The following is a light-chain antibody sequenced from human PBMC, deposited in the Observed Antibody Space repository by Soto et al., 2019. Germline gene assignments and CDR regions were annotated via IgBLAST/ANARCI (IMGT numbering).Light chain of an antibody. CDR3: SLYTSTNFVI. V-gene: IGLV2-14*03. CDR2: DVS. J-gene: IGLJ2*01. CDR1: SSDIGDYKY. Sequence: QSALTQPASVSGSPGQSITISCTVSSSDIGDYKYVSWYKHHPGKAPKLMIYDVSNRPSGVSNRFSGSKSGNTASLTISGLQSEDEADYYCSLYTSTNFVIFGGGTKLTVL.